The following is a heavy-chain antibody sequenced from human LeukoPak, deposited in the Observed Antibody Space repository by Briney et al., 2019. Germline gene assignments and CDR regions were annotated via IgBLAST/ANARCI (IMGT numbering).Heavy chain of an antibody. V-gene: IGHV3-15*01. J-gene: IGHJ4*02. CDR3: TTVETPLTIFGAVPLWYFDY. CDR2: IKSKTDGGTT. Sequence: GGSLRLSCAASGFTFSNAWMSWVRQAPGKGLEWVGRIKSKTDGGTTDYAAPVKGRFTISRDDSKNTLYLQMNSLKTEDTAVYYCTTVETPLTIFGAVPLWYFDYWGQGTLVTVSS. CDR1: GFTFSNAW. D-gene: IGHD3-3*01.